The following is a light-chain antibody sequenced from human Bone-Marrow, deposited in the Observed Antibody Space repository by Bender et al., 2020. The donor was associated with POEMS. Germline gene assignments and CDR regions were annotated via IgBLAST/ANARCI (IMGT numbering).Light chain of an antibody. Sequence: QSVLTQPPSASGTPGQRVTISCSGSSSNIGTNPVNWYQQLPGTAPKLIMSDVSNRPSGISNRFSGSKSGNAASLTISGLQAEDEAAYYCTSFSNSGNLYVFGTGTQVTVL. CDR3: TSFSNSGNLYV. CDR1: SSNIGTNP. J-gene: IGLJ1*01. CDR2: DVS. V-gene: IGLV1-44*01.